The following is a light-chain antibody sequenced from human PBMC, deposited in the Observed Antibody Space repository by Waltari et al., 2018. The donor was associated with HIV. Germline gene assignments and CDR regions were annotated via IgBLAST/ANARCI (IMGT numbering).Light chain of an antibody. V-gene: IGLV1-47*01. CDR1: SSNIGGNY. CDR3: AAWDDSLSGLV. CDR2: RNN. J-gene: IGLJ3*02. Sequence: QSVLTQPPSASGTPGQRVTISCSGSSSNIGGNYVYWYQQRPGTAPKLLIYRNNRRPSGVPDRFSGSKSGTSASLAISGLRSEDEADYYCAAWDDSLSGLVFGGGTKLTVL.